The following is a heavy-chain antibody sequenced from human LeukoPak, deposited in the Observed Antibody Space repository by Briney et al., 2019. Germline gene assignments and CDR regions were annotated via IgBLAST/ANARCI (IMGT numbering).Heavy chain of an antibody. CDR2: IKSKTDGGTT. Sequence: GGSLRLSCAASGFTFSSYSMSWVRQAPGKGLEWVGRIKSKTDGGTTDYAAPVKGRFTISRDDSKNTLYLQMNSLKTEDTAVYYCTTGAVAGPYYYGMDVWGKGTTVTVSS. J-gene: IGHJ6*04. V-gene: IGHV3-15*01. CDR1: GFTFSSYS. CDR3: TTGAVAGPYYYGMDV. D-gene: IGHD6-19*01.